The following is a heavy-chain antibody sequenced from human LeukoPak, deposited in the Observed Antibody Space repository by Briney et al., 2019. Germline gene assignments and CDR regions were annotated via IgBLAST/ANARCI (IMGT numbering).Heavy chain of an antibody. Sequence: GGSLRLCCAASGFNFRGSGMPWVRHAPGKGLEWVTLIQNDASQKYYADSVKGRFTVSRDNPKNTVHLLMDSLRTEDTAVYFCARGRHFHPLTGFSSNHYMDVWGKGTTVTISS. CDR1: GFNFRGSG. V-gene: IGHV3-30*02. J-gene: IGHJ6*03. D-gene: IGHD3-9*01. CDR2: IQNDASQK. CDR3: ARGRHFHPLTGFSSNHYMDV.